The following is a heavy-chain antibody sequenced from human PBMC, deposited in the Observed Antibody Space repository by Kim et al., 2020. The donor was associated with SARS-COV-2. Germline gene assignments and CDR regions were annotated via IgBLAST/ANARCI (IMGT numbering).Heavy chain of an antibody. CDR1: GFTFSSYA. V-gene: IGHV3-30*04. Sequence: GGSLRLSCAASGFTFSSYAMHWVRQAPGKGLEWVAVISYDGSNKYYADSVKGRFTISRDNSKNTLYLQMNSLRAEDTAVYYCAREGYSSSLDDYYYYYG. D-gene: IGHD6-13*01. J-gene: IGHJ6*01. CDR2: ISYDGSNK. CDR3: AREGYSSSLDDYYYYYG.